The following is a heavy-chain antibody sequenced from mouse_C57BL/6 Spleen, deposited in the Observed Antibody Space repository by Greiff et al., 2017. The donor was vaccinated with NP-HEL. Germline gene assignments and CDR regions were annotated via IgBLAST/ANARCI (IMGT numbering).Heavy chain of an antibody. CDR2: IDPSDSYT. D-gene: IGHD2-4*01. Sequence: QVQLQQSGAELVKPGASVKLSCKASGYTFTSYWMQWVKQRPGQGLEWIGEIDPSDSYTNYNQKFKGKATLTVDTSSSTAYMQLSSLTSEDSAVYYCARWDYGPFAYWGQGTLVTVSA. V-gene: IGHV1-50*01. CDR3: ARWDYGPFAY. CDR1: GYTFTSYW. J-gene: IGHJ3*01.